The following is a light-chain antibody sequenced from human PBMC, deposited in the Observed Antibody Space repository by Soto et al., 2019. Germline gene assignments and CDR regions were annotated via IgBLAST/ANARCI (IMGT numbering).Light chain of an antibody. Sequence: QSVLTQPASVSGSPGQSITISCTGTSSDVGGYNYVSWYQQHPGKAPKLMIYEVSNRPSGVSNRFSGSKSGNTASLTISGLRAEDEADYYCSSYAISSSLIIFGGGTKLTIL. J-gene: IGLJ2*01. CDR3: SSYAISSSLII. CDR1: SSDVGGYNY. CDR2: EVS. V-gene: IGLV2-14*01.